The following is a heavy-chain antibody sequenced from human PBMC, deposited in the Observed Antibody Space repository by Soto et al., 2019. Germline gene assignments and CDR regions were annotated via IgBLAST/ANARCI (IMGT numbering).Heavy chain of an antibody. CDR2: ISSDGSNK. CDR1: GFTFSSYG. CDR3: AKDRLGGSFCFDY. J-gene: IGHJ4*02. Sequence: PGGSLRLSCAASGFTFSSYGMNLVRQAPGQGLEWVAVISSDGSNKYYADSVKGRFTISRDNYKNRPYLQINSQRAEDTAVYYGAKDRLGGSFCFDYWGQGTLVTNAS. D-gene: IGHD1-26*01. V-gene: IGHV3-30*18.